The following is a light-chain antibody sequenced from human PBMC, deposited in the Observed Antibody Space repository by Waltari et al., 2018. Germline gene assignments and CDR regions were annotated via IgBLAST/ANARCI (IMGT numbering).Light chain of an antibody. CDR2: WAS. V-gene: IGKV4-1*01. J-gene: IGKJ3*01. CDR3: QQYHTSPFT. Sequence: DIVMTQSPDSLAVALGERATIHCKSRQSLLSSSNNKDFLIWYQQKPGQPPKVLFYWASARESGVPDRFSGSGSGTDFTLTISSLQAEDVAIYYCQQYHTSPFTFGPGTKVDI. CDR1: QSLLSSSNNKDF.